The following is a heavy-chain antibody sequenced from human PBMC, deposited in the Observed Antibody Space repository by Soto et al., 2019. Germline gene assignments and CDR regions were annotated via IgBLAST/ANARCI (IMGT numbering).Heavy chain of an antibody. CDR2: ISYSGIT. CDR1: GGSIGTYY. CDR3: AREALALTDSFHFDY. V-gene: IGHV4-59*06. Sequence: LSLTCTVSGGSIGTYYWSWIRQPPGKGLEWIGYISYSGITYYHPSLKSRVTISVDTSKNQFSLNLSSVTAADTAVYYCAREALALTDSFHFDYWGQGALVTVSS. D-gene: IGHD3-9*01. J-gene: IGHJ4*02.